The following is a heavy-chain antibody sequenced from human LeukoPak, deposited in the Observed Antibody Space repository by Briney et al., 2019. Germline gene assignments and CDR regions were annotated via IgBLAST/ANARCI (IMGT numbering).Heavy chain of an antibody. CDR3: ARDYYDRFDP. Sequence: SETLSLTCTVSGGSISSSSYYWGWIRQPPGKGLEWIGEINHSGSTNYNPSLKSRVTISVDTSKNQFSLKLSSVTAADTAVYYCARDYYDRFDPWGQGTLVTVSS. D-gene: IGHD3-22*01. CDR2: INHSGST. J-gene: IGHJ5*02. CDR1: GGSISSSSYY. V-gene: IGHV4-39*07.